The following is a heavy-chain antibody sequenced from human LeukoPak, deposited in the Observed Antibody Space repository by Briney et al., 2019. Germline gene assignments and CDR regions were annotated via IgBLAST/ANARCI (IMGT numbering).Heavy chain of an antibody. Sequence: PGGSLRLSCAASGFTFSSYAMSWVRQAPGKGLEWVSAISGSGGSTYYADSVKGRFTISRDNSKNTLYLQMNSLRAEDTAVYYCAKPPSDNYYDSSGYPDYWGQGTLVTVSS. CDR1: GFTFSSYA. D-gene: IGHD3-22*01. J-gene: IGHJ4*02. CDR2: ISGSGGST. CDR3: AKPPSDNYYDSSGYPDY. V-gene: IGHV3-23*01.